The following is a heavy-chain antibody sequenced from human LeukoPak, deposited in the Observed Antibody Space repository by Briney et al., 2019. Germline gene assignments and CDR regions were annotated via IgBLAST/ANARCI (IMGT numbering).Heavy chain of an antibody. CDR2: IYDSGST. CDR3: ASDFGPGSYRFDY. J-gene: IGHJ4*02. CDR1: GGSISSYY. Sequence: PSETLSLTCTVSGGSISSYYWSWIRQPPGKGLERIGYIYDSGSTNYNPSLKSRVTISVDTSKNQFSLKLGSVTAADTAVYYCASDFGPGSYRFDYWGRGTLVTVFS. V-gene: IGHV4-59*08. D-gene: IGHD3-10*01.